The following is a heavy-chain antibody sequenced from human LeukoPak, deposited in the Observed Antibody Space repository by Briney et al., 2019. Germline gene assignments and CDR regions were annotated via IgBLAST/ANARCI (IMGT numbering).Heavy chain of an antibody. V-gene: IGHV3-21*01. CDR1: GFTFSSYS. CDR3: ASARAGIAANYMDV. D-gene: IGHD6-13*01. J-gene: IGHJ6*03. Sequence: GGSLRLSCAASGFTFSSYSMNWVRQAPGKGLEWVSSISSSSSYMYYADSVKGRFTISRDNAKNSLYLQMNSLRAEDTAVYYCASARAGIAANYMDVWGKGTTVTVSS. CDR2: ISSSSSYM.